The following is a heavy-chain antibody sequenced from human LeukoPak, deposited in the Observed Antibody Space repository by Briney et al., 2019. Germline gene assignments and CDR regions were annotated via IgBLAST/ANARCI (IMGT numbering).Heavy chain of an antibody. J-gene: IGHJ6*03. D-gene: IGHD3-3*01. CDR1: GGSISSYY. V-gene: IGHV4-4*07. CDR2: IYTSGST. CDR3: ARVWRSNYYYYMDV. Sequence: PSETLSLTCTVSGGSISSYYWSWIRQPAGKGLEWIGRIYTSGSTNYNPSLKSRVTMSVDTSKNQFSLKLSSVTAADTAVYYCARVWRSNYYYYMDVWGKGTTVTISS.